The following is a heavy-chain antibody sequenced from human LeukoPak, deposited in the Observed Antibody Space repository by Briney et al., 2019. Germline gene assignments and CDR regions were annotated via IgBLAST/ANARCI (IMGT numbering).Heavy chain of an antibody. CDR2: ISSRSTYI. CDR1: GFSFSDYY. V-gene: IGHV3-11*06. Sequence: GGSLRLSCTASGFSFSDYYMSWIRQAPGKGLEGISYISSRSTYISDADSVKGRFTISRDNAKDLLFLQMNSLRVEDMPLYYCARGGTGAFDYWGQGILVTVSS. J-gene: IGHJ4*02. CDR3: ARGGTGAFDY. D-gene: IGHD2-8*02.